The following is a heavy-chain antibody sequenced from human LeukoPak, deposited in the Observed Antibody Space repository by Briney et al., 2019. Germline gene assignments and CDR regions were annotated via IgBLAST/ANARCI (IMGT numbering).Heavy chain of an antibody. J-gene: IGHJ4*02. Sequence: GSSVKVSCKASGGTFSSYAISWVRQAPGQGLEWMGGIIPIFGTANYAQKFQGRVMITTDESTSTAYMELSSLRSEDTAVYYCARDRSSGYSYAGFDYWGQGTLVTVSS. CDR2: IIPIFGTA. D-gene: IGHD5-18*01. V-gene: IGHV1-69*05. CDR3: ARDRSSGYSYAGFDY. CDR1: GGTFSSYA.